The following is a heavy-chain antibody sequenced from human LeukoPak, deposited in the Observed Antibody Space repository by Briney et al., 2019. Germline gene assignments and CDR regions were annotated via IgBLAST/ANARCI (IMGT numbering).Heavy chain of an antibody. CDR1: GGSMSGYY. V-gene: IGHV4-59*08. Sequence: KPSETLSLTCTVSGGSMSGYYWSWIRQPPGKGLEWIGYIHYSGSTNYNPSLKSRVTISVDTSKNQFSLKLSSVTAADTAVYYCARAGEIVVVPAAHRNWFDPWGQGTLVTVSS. D-gene: IGHD2-2*01. J-gene: IGHJ5*02. CDR3: ARAGEIVVVPAAHRNWFDP. CDR2: IHYSGST.